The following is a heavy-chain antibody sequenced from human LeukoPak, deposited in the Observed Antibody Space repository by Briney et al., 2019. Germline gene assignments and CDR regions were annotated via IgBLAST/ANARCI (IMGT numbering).Heavy chain of an antibody. CDR3: ARVTGTTLYYYMDV. J-gene: IGHJ6*03. Sequence: SETLSLTCTVSGGSISSYYWSWIRQPAGKGLEWIGRIYTTGSTNYNPSLKSRVTMSVGTSKNQFSLKLSSVTAADTAVYYCARVTGTTLYYYMDVWGKGTTVTVSS. D-gene: IGHD1-7*01. V-gene: IGHV4-4*07. CDR2: IYTTGST. CDR1: GGSISSYY.